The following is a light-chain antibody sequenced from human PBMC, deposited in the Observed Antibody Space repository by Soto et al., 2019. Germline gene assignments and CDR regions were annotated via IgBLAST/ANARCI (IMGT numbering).Light chain of an antibody. J-gene: IGLJ1*01. CDR3: CSYAGTATV. CDR1: NSDVESYNL. Sequence: ALTQPASVSGSPGQSITISCTGTNSDVESYNLVSWFRQHPGEAPKLIVYEGTKRPSGVSNRFSGSKSGNPASLTISGLQAEDEANYYCCSYAGTATVFGTGTKLTVL. CDR2: EGT. V-gene: IGLV2-23*03.